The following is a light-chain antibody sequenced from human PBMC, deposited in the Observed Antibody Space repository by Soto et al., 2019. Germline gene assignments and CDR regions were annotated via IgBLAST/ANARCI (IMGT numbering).Light chain of an antibody. CDR3: CSYAGNNKKV. V-gene: IGLV2-8*01. J-gene: IGLJ1*01. Sequence: QSVLTQPPSASGSPGQSVTISCSGTSSDIGNYNYVSWYQQHPGKAPKLMIYEVSQRPSGVPDRFSGSKSGNTAPLTVSGLQADDEADYYCCSYAGNNKKVFVTGTKVTVL. CDR1: SSDIGNYNY. CDR2: EVS.